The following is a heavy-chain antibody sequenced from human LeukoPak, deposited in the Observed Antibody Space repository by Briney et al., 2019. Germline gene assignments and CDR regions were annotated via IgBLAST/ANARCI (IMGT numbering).Heavy chain of an antibody. J-gene: IGHJ4*02. CDR1: GFTFDNYG. D-gene: IGHD3-22*01. Sequence: GGSLRLSCAASGFTFDNYGMSWVRQAPGKGLEWVSGIIWNGGSTGYADSVKGRFTISRDNAKNSLYLQMNSLRAEDTALYYCARERGGYYDSSGYYRVYYFDYWGQGTLVTVSS. V-gene: IGHV3-20*04. CDR3: ARERGGYYDSSGYYRVYYFDY. CDR2: IIWNGGST.